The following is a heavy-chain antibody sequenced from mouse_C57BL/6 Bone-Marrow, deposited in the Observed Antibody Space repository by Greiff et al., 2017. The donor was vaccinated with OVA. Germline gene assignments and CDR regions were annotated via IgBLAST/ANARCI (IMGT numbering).Heavy chain of an antibody. CDR3: AREGYGAYWYVDV. CDR1: GYTFTSYW. D-gene: IGHD1-1*02. V-gene: IGHV1-64*01. J-gene: IGHJ1*03. CDR2: IHPNSGST. Sequence: QVQLQQSGAELVKPGASVKLSCKASGYTFTSYWMHWVKQRPGQGLEWIGMIHPNSGSTNYNEKFKSKATLTVDKSSSTAYMQLSSLTSEDSAVYYCAREGYGAYWYVDVWGTGTTVTVSS.